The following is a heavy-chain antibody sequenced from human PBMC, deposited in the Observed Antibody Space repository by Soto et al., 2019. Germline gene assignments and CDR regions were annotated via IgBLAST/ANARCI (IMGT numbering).Heavy chain of an antibody. J-gene: IGHJ4*02. D-gene: IGHD6-19*01. CDR1: GGSISSGGYY. Sequence: TLSLTCTVSGGSISSGGYYWSWIRQHPGKGLEWIGYIYYSGSTYYNPSLKSRVTISVDTSKNQFSLKLSSVTAADTAVYYCARGGSSKHNPKQWLVSFVWGQGTLVTVSS. V-gene: IGHV4-31*02. CDR2: IYYSGST. CDR3: ARGGSSKHNPKQWLVSFV.